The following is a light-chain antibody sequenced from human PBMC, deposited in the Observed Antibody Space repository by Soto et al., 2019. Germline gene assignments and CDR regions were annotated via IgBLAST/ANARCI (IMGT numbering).Light chain of an antibody. J-gene: IGLJ1*01. CDR2: HNN. CDR1: SSNIGAGYH. CDR3: QSYDKSLSGYV. Sequence: QADLTQPPSVSRAPGQRVTISCTWTSSNIGAGYHVHWYQQHPGIAPKLLISHNNNRPSGVADRFSGSKSDTSASLAITGLQADDEADYYCQSYDKSLSGYVFGTGTKVTV. V-gene: IGLV1-40*01.